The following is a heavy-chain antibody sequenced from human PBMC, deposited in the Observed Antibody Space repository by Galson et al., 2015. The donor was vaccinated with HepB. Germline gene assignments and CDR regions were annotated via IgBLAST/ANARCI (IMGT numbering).Heavy chain of an antibody. CDR1: GFTFSSYG. V-gene: IGHV3-33*08. CDR2: IWYDGSNK. CDR3: ARDRTWLQLHQSFDY. Sequence: SLRLSCASSGFTFSSYGMHWVRQAPGKGLEWVAVIWYDGSNKYYADSVKGRFTISRDNSKNTLYLQMNSLRAEDTAVYYCARDRTWLQLHQSFDYWGQGTLVTVSS. J-gene: IGHJ4*02. D-gene: IGHD5-24*01.